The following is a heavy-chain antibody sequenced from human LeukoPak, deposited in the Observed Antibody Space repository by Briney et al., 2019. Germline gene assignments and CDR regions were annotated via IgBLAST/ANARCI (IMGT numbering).Heavy chain of an antibody. Sequence: PSETLSLTSTVSGGSISSGGYYWSWIRQHPGKGLEWIGYIYYSGSTYYNPSLKSRVTISVDTSKNQFSLKLSSVTAADTAVYYCARTSGFWSGYYTPYFDYWGQGTLVTVSS. CDR1: GGSISSGGYY. D-gene: IGHD3-3*01. CDR2: IYYSGST. J-gene: IGHJ4*02. V-gene: IGHV4-31*03. CDR3: ARTSGFWSGYYTPYFDY.